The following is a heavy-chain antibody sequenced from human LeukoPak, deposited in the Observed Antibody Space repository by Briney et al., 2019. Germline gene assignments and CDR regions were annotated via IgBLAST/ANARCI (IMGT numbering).Heavy chain of an antibody. CDR3: ASSMIVVVIPSLDY. V-gene: IGHV3-30-3*01. J-gene: IGHJ4*02. Sequence: PGGSLRLSCAASGFTFSSYAMHWVRQAPGKGLEWVAVISYDGSNKYYADSVKGRFTISRENYKKTLYVQMNSLRAEDTAVYYCASSMIVVVIPSLDYWGQGTLVTVSS. CDR1: GFTFSSYA. D-gene: IGHD3-22*01. CDR2: ISYDGSNK.